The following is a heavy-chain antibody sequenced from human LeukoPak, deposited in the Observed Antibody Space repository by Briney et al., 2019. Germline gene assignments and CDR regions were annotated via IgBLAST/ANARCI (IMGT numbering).Heavy chain of an antibody. CDR2: ISAYNSNT. J-gene: IGHJ4*02. CDR1: GYTFTSYG. D-gene: IGHD6-13*01. Sequence: ASVKVSCKASGYTFTSYGISWVRQAPGQGLEWMGWISAYNSNTNYAQKLQGRVTMTTDTSTSTAYMELRSLRSDDTAVYYCARDLGGIAAADKADYWGQGTLVTVSS. CDR3: ARDLGGIAAADKADY. V-gene: IGHV1-18*01.